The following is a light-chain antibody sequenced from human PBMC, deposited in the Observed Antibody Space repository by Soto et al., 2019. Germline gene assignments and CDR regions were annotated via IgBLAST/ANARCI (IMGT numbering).Light chain of an antibody. Sequence: EIVMTQSPATLSVSVGERATLSCRASQSVSSNLAWYQHKPGQAPRLLIYGTSNRATGIPARLSGSGSGTEFTLTISILQSEDSAVYYCQQYNNWVLTFGQGTKLEIK. J-gene: IGKJ1*01. CDR3: QQYNNWVLT. CDR1: QSVSSN. CDR2: GTS. V-gene: IGKV3-15*01.